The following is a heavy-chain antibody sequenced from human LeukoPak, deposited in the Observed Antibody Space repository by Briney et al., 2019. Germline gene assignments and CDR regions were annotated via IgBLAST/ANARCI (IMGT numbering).Heavy chain of an antibody. J-gene: IGHJ4*02. D-gene: IGHD3-10*01. CDR3: ARGYYYRT. CDR2: IYADGSS. Sequence: SQTLSLTRTVSGGSVGSDNSYWNWIRQPAGKGLEWIGRIYADGSSTYNPSLKSRVTILVDTSKNQFSLRLSSMSAADTAVYYCARGYYYRTWGQGTLVTVSS. V-gene: IGHV4-61*02. CDR1: GGSVGSDNSY.